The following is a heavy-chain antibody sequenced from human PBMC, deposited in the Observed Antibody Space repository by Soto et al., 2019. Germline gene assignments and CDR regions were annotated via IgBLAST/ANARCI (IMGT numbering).Heavy chain of an antibody. Sequence: VDSLKLSYEGSGHGSRNSLVAWVRQMPGKGLEWMGIIYPGDSDSRYSPSFQGQVSISADKSINTAYLQWSSLKASDTAMYYCARHDAYSSSDFWGQGTLVNVSS. V-gene: IGHV5-51*01. D-gene: IGHD6-19*01. CDR2: IYPGDSDS. CDR3: ARHDAYSSSDF. CDR1: GHGSRNSL. J-gene: IGHJ4*02.